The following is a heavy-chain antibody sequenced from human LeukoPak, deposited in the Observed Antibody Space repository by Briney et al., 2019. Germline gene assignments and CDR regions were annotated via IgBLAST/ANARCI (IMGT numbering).Heavy chain of an antibody. D-gene: IGHD1-14*01. CDR2: ISGSGGGT. V-gene: IGHV3-23*01. CDR3: AGKGLVGTYYYYYMDV. Sequence: GGSLRLSCAASGFTFSSYAMSWVRQAPGKGLEWVSAISGSGGGTYYADSVKGGFTISRENTKSTLYMQMNSLRAEDTAVYYCAGKGLVGTYYYYYMDVSGNGTTVTVSS. CDR1: GFTFSSYA. J-gene: IGHJ6*03.